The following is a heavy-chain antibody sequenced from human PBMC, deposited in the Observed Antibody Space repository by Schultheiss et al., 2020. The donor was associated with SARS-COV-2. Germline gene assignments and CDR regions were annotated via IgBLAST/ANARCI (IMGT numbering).Heavy chain of an antibody. D-gene: IGHD3-10*01. CDR2: IKTNGVTT. V-gene: IGHV3-23*01. J-gene: IGHJ1*01. CDR3: AREGPFGYGYFQH. Sequence: GESLKISCAASGFTFSSYGMHWVRQAPGKGLEWVSGIKTNGVTTYYADSVKGRFTISRDNSKNTLCLQMNSLRAEDTAVYYCAREGPFGYGYFQHWGQGTLVTVSS. CDR1: GFTFSSYG.